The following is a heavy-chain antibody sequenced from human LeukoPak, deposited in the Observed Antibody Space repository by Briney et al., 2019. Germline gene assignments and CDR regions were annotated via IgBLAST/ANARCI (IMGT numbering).Heavy chain of an antibody. CDR3: AGYSYCSTTSCSPDY. Sequence: SETLSLTCTVSGGSISSSSHYWGWIRQPPGKGLEWIGSVYYSGSTYYNPSLKSRVTISVDTSNNQFSLKLSSVTAADTAVHHCAGYSYCSTTSCSPDYWGQGTLVTVSS. D-gene: IGHD2-2*01. V-gene: IGHV4-39*01. CDR2: VYYSGST. CDR1: GGSISSSSHY. J-gene: IGHJ4*02.